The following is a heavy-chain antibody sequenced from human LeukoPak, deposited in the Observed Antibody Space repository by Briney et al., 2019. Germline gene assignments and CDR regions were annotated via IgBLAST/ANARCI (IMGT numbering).Heavy chain of an antibody. CDR2: IKQDGSEK. CDR3: ARSPYHYDILTGYYVGAFDI. J-gene: IGHJ3*02. V-gene: IGHV3-7*01. CDR1: GFTFSSYW. D-gene: IGHD3-9*01. Sequence: PGGSLRLSCAASGFTFSSYWMSWVRQAPGKGLEWVTNIKQDGSEKYYVDSVKGRFTISRDNAKNSLYLQMNSLRAEDTAVYYCARSPYHYDILTGYYVGAFDIWGQGTMVTVSS.